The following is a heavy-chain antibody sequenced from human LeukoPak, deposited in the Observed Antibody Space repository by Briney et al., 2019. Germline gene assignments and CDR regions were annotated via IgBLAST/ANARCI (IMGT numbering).Heavy chain of an antibody. CDR2: ISPSGGST. CDR3: ARGPKTGYSSGYLDY. V-gene: IGHV1-46*01. Sequence: APVKVSCKASGYTFTSYYMHWVRQAPGQGLEWMGIISPSGGSTSYAQKFQGRVTMTRDTSTSTVYMELSSLRSEDTAVYYCARGPKTGYSSGYLDYWGQGTLVTVSS. J-gene: IGHJ4*02. D-gene: IGHD6-19*01. CDR1: GYTFTSYY.